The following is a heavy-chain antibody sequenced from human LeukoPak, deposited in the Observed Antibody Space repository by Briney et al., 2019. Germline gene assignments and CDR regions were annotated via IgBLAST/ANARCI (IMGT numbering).Heavy chain of an antibody. D-gene: IGHD6-19*01. Sequence: TGGSQRLSCAASGFTFSSYEMNWVRQAPGKGLEWVSYISSSGSTIYYADSVKGRFTISRDNAKNSLYLQMNSLRAEDTAVYYCARVGIAVADTDYWGQGTLVTVSS. CDR3: ARVGIAVADTDY. CDR1: GFTFSSYE. J-gene: IGHJ4*02. CDR2: ISSSGSTI. V-gene: IGHV3-48*03.